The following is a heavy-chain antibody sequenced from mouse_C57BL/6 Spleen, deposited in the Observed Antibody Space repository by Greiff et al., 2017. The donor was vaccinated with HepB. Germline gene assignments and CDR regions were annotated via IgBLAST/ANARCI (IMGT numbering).Heavy chain of an antibody. V-gene: IGHV5-9-1*02. CDR2: ISSGVDYI. Sequence: EVQLVESGEGLVKPGGSLKFSCAASGFTFSSYAMSWFRQTPEKRLEWVAYISSGVDYIYYADTVKGRFTISRDNARNTLYLQMISLQSEETAMFYCSRYGYYSFAYWGQGTLVTVSA. D-gene: IGHD2-3*01. J-gene: IGHJ3*01. CDR1: GFTFSSYA. CDR3: SRYGYYSFAY.